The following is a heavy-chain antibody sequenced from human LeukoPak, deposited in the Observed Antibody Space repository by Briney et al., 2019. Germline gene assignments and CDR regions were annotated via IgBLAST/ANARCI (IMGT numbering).Heavy chain of an antibody. V-gene: IGHV1-2*02. Sequence: ASVKVSCKASGYTFTSYGISWVRQAPGQGLEWMGWINPNSGGTNYAQKFQGRVTMTRDTSISTAYMELSRLRSDDTAVYYCARDGELELPDYWGQGTLVTVSS. D-gene: IGHD1-7*01. CDR2: INPNSGGT. CDR1: GYTFTSYG. J-gene: IGHJ4*02. CDR3: ARDGELELPDY.